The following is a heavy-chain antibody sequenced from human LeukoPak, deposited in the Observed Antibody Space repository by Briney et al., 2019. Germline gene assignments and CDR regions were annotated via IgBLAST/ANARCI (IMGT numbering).Heavy chain of an antibody. CDR3: ARSLPATVAGASWYDP. CDR2: MYYGGST. J-gene: IGHJ5*02. V-gene: IGHV4-61*01. D-gene: IGHD6-13*01. Sequence: PSETLSLTCTVSGGSVSSGSYYWSWIRQPPGKGLEWIGCMYYGGSTNYSPSLKSRVSMSADTSRNQLSLKLTSVTAEDTAVYYCARSLPATVAGASWYDPWAREPWSPFLQ. CDR1: GGSVSSGSYY.